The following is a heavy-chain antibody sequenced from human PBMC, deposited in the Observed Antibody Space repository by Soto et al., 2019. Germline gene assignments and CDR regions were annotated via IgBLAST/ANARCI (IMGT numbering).Heavy chain of an antibody. Sequence: GGSLRLSCAASGFTFSDYYMSWIRQAPGKGLEWVSYISSSGSTIYYADSVKGRFTISRDNAKNSLYLQMNSLRAEDTAVYYCARTRFGGGYSYGLAAFDIWGQGTMVTVSS. CDR2: ISSSGSTI. D-gene: IGHD5-18*01. J-gene: IGHJ3*02. V-gene: IGHV3-11*01. CDR1: GFTFSDYY. CDR3: ARTRFGGGYSYGLAAFDI.